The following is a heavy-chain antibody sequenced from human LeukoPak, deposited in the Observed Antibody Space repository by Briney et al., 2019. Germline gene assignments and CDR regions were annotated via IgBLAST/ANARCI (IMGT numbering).Heavy chain of an antibody. CDR1: GFTFSSYA. V-gene: IGHV4-59*01. J-gene: IGHJ4*02. Sequence: GSLRLSCAASGFTFSSYAMSWIRQPPGKGLEWIGYIYYSGSTNYNPSLKSRVTISVDTSKNQFSLKLSSVTAADTAVYYCARGRSMVRGVDYDYWGQGTLVTVSS. CDR2: IYYSGST. CDR3: ARGRSMVRGVDYDY. D-gene: IGHD3-10*01.